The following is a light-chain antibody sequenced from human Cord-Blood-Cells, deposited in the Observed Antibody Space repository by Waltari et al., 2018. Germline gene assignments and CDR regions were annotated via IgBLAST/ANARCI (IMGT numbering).Light chain of an antibody. Sequence: SALTQPASSSGSPGQSTTLSCPRTSSDVGCYHHVSWYQQHPAKAPKLIIYEVSNWPSGVSNRFSGSKSGNTASLTISGRQAEDDADYYCSSYTSSSIVFGTGTKVTVL. CDR3: SSYTSSSIV. V-gene: IGLV2-14*01. CDR1: SSDVGCYHH. CDR2: EVS. J-gene: IGLJ1*01.